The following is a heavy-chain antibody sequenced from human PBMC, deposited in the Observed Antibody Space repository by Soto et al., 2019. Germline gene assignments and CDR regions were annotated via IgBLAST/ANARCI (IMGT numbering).Heavy chain of an antibody. CDR3: ARQGGRSTAYFDV. D-gene: IGHD1-26*01. V-gene: IGHV5-51*01. Sequence: GESLKISCKGSGYTFTNYWIGWVRQMPGKGLEWMGIIYPGDSDTRYSPSFQGQVTISVDKSITTAYLQWSSLKASDTAMYYCARQGGRSTAYFDVWGQGTRVTVAS. CDR1: GYTFTNYW. CDR2: IYPGDSDT. J-gene: IGHJ4*02.